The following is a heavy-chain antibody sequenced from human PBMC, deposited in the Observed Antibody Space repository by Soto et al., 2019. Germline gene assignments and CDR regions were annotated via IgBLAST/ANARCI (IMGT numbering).Heavy chain of an antibody. CDR3: ASDFAYLDY. V-gene: IGHV4-61*01. D-gene: IGHD3-3*01. J-gene: IGHJ4*02. CDR2: VYHTGRT. CDR1: GGSFKSGSYS. Sequence: QVQLQESGPGLVKPSETLSLTCTVSGGSFKSGSYSWSWIRQPPGKGLEWIGYVYHTGRTSYNPSLKSRVSITMDAAKNQFSLNLDAVTADDTAVYFCASDFAYLDYWGQGTLVTVSS.